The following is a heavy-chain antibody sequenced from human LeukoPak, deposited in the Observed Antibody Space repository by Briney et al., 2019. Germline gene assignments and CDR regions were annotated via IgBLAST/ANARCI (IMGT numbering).Heavy chain of an antibody. CDR2: IYYSGST. J-gene: IGHJ4*02. CDR1: GGSISSYY. D-gene: IGHD3-3*01. CDR3: ARQEWAVTYYLDY. Sequence: SETLSLTCTVSGGSISSYYWSWIRQPPGKGLEWIGYIYYSGSTNYNPSLKSRVTISVDTSKNQFSLKLSSVTAADTAVYYCARQEWAVTYYLDYWGQGTLVTVSS. V-gene: IGHV4-59*08.